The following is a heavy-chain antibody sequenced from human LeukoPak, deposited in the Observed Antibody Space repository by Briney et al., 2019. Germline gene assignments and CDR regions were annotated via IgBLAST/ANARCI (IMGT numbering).Heavy chain of an antibody. J-gene: IGHJ4*02. CDR2: INPTGGST. D-gene: IGHD6-19*01. Sequence: ASVKVSCMSSGYTFTSYYIHLVRQPPAQGLERMEIINPTGGSTSYAQKFHGRVTITRDTSTSKVFMELSSLRSQDTGVYYCSRAKIAVAGGFDYGGQGALVSV. CDR1: GYTFTSYY. V-gene: IGHV1-46*03. CDR3: SRAKIAVAGGFDY.